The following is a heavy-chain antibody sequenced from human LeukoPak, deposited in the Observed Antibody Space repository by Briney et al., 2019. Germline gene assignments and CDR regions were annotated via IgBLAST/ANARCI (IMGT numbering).Heavy chain of an antibody. CDR3: AREEGIAVKLNYFDY. D-gene: IGHD6-19*01. Sequence: ASVKVSCKASGYTFTSYYMHWVRQAPGQGLEWMRIINPSGGSTSYAQKFQGRVTMTRDTSTSTVYMELSSLRSEDTAVYYCAREEGIAVKLNYFDYWGQGTLATVSS. J-gene: IGHJ4*02. V-gene: IGHV1-46*01. CDR1: GYTFTSYY. CDR2: INPSGGST.